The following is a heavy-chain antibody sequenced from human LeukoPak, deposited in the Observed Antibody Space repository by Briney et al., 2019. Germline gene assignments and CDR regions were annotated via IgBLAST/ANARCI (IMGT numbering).Heavy chain of an antibody. J-gene: IGHJ4*02. CDR2: LSGSGGGT. Sequence: GGSLRLSCAVSGITLSNYGMSWVRQAPGKGLEWVAGLSGSGGGTNYADSVKGRFTISRDDSKNTLFLQMNSLRAEDTAVYFCAKRGVVIRVILVGFHREAYYFDSWGQGALVTVSS. CDR3: AKRGVVIRVILVGFHREAYYFDS. D-gene: IGHD3-22*01. CDR1: GITLSNYG. V-gene: IGHV3-23*01.